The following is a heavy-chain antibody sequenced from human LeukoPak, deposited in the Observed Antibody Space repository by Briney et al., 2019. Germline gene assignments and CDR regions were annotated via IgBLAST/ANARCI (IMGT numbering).Heavy chain of an antibody. CDR2: IYCSET. CDR1: GGSVSGYY. J-gene: IGHJ5*02. CDR3: ARRRNWLDP. Sequence: SETLSLTCTVSGGSVSGYYWTWVRQPPGKGLEWIGYIYCSETNYNPSLKSRVNISLDPSKNQLSLKLTSVTAADTAVYYCARRRNWLDPWGQGTLVTVSS. V-gene: IGHV4-59*08.